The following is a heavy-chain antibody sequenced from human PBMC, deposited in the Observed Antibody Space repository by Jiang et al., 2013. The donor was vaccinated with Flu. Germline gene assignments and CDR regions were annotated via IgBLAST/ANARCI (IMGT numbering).Heavy chain of an antibody. CDR2: IYYSGSS. V-gene: IGHV4-31*02. J-gene: IGHJ4*02. CDR3: ARRAYDSSGVYYHFDY. D-gene: IGHD3-22*01. CDR1: GGSIQQWWLL. Sequence: SGGSIQQWWLLLELDPPAPREGPGVDLGHIYYSGSSFYNPSLKSRATISVDTSKNQFSLRLSSVTAADTAVYYCARRAYDSSGVYYHFDYWGQGTQVTVSS.